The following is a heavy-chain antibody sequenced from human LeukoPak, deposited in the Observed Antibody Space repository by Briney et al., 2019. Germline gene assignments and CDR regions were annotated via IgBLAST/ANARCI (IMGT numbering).Heavy chain of an antibody. CDR3: ASGNSIFGVVREGY. D-gene: IGHD3-3*01. J-gene: IGHJ4*02. CDR1: GFTFSSYS. CDR2: ISSSSSYI. V-gene: IGHV3-21*01. Sequence: PGGSLRLSCAASGFTFSSYSMNWVRQAPGKGLEWVSSISSSSSYIYYADSVKGRFTISRDNAKNSLYLQMNSLRAEDTAVYYCASGNSIFGVVREGYWGQGTLVTVSS.